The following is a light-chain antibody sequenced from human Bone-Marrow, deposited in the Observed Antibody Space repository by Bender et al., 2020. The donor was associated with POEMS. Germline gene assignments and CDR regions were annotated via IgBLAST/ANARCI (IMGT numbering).Light chain of an antibody. Sequence: QSALTQPASVSASPGQSITISCTGTSSDVGSYNLVSWYQQHPGKAPKLIIYEGIRRPSGVSHRFSGSRSANTASLTISGLQAEDESDYYCSSYAGPNSLFVFGGGTKLTVL. J-gene: IGLJ3*02. CDR3: SSYAGPNSLFV. CDR2: EGI. CDR1: SSDVGSYNL. V-gene: IGLV2-23*01.